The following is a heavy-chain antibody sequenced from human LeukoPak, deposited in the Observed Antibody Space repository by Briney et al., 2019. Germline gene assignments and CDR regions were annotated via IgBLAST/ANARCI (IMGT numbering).Heavy chain of an antibody. CDR3: AKAMWVLLWFGELPGLTDY. J-gene: IGHJ4*02. CDR2: ISGSGGST. V-gene: IGHV3-23*01. Sequence: GGSLRLSCAASGFTFSSYAMSWVRQAPGKGLEWVSAISGSGGSTYYADSVKGRFTISRDNSKNTLYLQMNSLRAEDTAVYYCAKAMWVLLWFGELPGLTDYWGQGTLVTVSS. CDR1: GFTFSSYA. D-gene: IGHD3-10*01.